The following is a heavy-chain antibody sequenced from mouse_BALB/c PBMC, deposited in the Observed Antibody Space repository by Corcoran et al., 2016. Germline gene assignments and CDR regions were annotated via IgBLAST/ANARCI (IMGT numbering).Heavy chain of an antibody. CDR3: ARIYYGNYYAMDY. D-gene: IGHD2-1*01. Sequence: QVTLKESGPGILQPSQTLSLTCSFSGFSLSTSGMGVGWIRQPSGKGLEWLAHIWWDDDKRYNPALKSRLTISKDTSSNQVLLKIASGDTSNTATYYCARIYYGNYYAMDYWGQGTSVTVSS. CDR2: IWWDDDK. CDR1: GFSLSTSGMG. J-gene: IGHJ4*01. V-gene: IGHV8-8*01.